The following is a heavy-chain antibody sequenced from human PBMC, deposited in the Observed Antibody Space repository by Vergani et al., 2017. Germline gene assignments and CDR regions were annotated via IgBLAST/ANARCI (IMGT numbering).Heavy chain of an antibody. J-gene: IGHJ4*02. Sequence: QVQLQESGPGLVKPPGTLSLTCAVSGDSISSNNCWTWVRQPPGKGLEWIGEICHTEDTKYSPSLKRRVTVSVDASRNLFSLRLNSVTAADTAVYYCVTIGYRRWGYYFDYWGQGILVTVSS. CDR2: ICHTEDT. CDR1: GDSISSNNC. CDR3: VTIGYRRWGYYFDY. V-gene: IGHV4-4*03. D-gene: IGHD2-2*02.